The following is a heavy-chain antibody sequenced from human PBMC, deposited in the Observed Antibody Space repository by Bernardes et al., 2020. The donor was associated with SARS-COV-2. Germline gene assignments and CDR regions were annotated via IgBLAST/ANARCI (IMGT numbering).Heavy chain of an antibody. Sequence: SETLSLTCAVYGGSFSDYYWRWIRQPPGKGLEWIGEINHSGSTNYNPYLKSRVTILVETSKNQFSLKLSSVTAADTAVYYCARGVYSSSKYAFDYWGQGTLVTVSS. CDR3: ARGVYSSSKYAFDY. J-gene: IGHJ4*02. CDR1: GGSFSDYY. V-gene: IGHV4-34*01. CDR2: INHSGST. D-gene: IGHD6-13*01.